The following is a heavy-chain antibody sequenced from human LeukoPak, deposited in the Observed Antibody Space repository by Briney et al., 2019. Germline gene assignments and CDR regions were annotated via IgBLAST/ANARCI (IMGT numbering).Heavy chain of an antibody. Sequence: PGGSLRLSCAASGFSFSDSAMRWVRQASGKGLEWVGRIRDKANNYATAYAASVKGRFTISRDDSRNTAYLQMSSLKTEDTAVYYCTTVYTATFDYWGQGTLVTVPS. CDR1: GFSFSDSA. D-gene: IGHD5-18*01. J-gene: IGHJ4*02. CDR3: TTVYTATFDY. CDR2: IRDKANNYAT. V-gene: IGHV3-73*01.